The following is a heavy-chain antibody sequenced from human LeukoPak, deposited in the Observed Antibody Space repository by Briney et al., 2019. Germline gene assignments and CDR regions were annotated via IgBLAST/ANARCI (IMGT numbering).Heavy chain of an antibody. CDR1: GDSISSYA. CDR3: ARGVGTGSYFFN. D-gene: IGHD1-26*01. Sequence: SETLSLTCSVSGDSISSYAYHWIRQPAGKGLEWIGRIYSSGSTNYNPSLKSRVTMSVDTSRTQVSLKLNSVTAADTAVYYCARGVGTGSYFFNWGQGTLVTVSS. CDR2: IYSSGST. V-gene: IGHV4-4*07. J-gene: IGHJ4*02.